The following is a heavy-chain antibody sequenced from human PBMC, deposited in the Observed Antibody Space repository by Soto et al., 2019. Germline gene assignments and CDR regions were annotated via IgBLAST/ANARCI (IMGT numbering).Heavy chain of an antibody. D-gene: IGHD3-22*01. J-gene: IGHJ3*02. V-gene: IGHV5-10-1*01. CDR3: ARRGYDSEVDAFDI. Sequence: GESVTSSCKGPGYSFTRYGIIWVLQMPGKGLEWMGRIDPSDSYTNYSPSFQGHVTISADKSISTAYLQWSSLKASDTAMYYCARRGYDSEVDAFDIWGQGTMFTVSS. CDR2: IDPSDSYT. CDR1: GYSFTRYG.